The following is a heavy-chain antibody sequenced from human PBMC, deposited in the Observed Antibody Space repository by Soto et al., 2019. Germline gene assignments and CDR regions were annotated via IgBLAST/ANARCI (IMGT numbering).Heavy chain of an antibody. V-gene: IGHV3-33*01. CDR2: IWYDGSNK. Sequence: GGSLRLSCAASGFTFSSYGVHWVRQAPGKGLEWVAVIWYDGSNKYYADSVKGRFTISRDNSKNTLYLQMNSLRAEDTAVYYCARDLLAVAVSDYWGQGTLVTVSS. CDR1: GFTFSSYG. CDR3: ARDLLAVAVSDY. J-gene: IGHJ4*02. D-gene: IGHD6-19*01.